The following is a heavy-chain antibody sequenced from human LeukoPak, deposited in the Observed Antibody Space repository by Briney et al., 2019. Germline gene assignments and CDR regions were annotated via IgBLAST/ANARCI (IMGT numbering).Heavy chain of an antibody. J-gene: IGHJ3*02. V-gene: IGHV3-30*04. CDR2: ISYDGSNK. CDR1: GFTFSSYA. D-gene: IGHD6-13*01. CDR3: ARHFAAAAFDI. Sequence: GRSLRLSCAASGFTFSSYAMHWVRQAPGKGLEWVAVISYDGSNKYYADSVKGRFTISRDNSKNTLYLQMNSLRAEDTAVYYCARHFAAAAFDIWGQGTMVTVSS.